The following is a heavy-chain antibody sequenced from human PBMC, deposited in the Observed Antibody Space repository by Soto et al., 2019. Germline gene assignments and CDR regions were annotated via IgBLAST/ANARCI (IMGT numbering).Heavy chain of an antibody. CDR2: IKQDGSEK. V-gene: IGHV3-7*03. D-gene: IGHD2-2*01. Sequence: PGGSLRLSCAASGFTFSSYWMSWVRQAPGKGLEWVANIKQDGSEKYYVDSVKGRFTISRDNAKNSLYLQMNSLRAEDTALYYCAKVDTHPLRVVPAAISTWGQGTMVTVSS. CDR1: GFTFSSYW. J-gene: IGHJ3*01. CDR3: AKVDTHPLRVVPAAIST.